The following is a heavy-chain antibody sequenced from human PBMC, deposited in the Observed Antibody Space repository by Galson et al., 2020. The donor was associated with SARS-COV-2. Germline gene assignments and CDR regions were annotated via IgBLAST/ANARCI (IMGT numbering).Heavy chain of an antibody. CDR2: ISWNSGSI. D-gene: IGHD1-26*01. CDR3: AKEGVGATHFDY. Sequence: SLKLSCAASGFTYDDYAMHWVRQAPGKGLEWVSGISWNSGSIGYEDSVKGRFTISRDNAKNSLYLQMNSLRAEDTALYYCAKEGVGATHFDYWGQGTLVTVSS. CDR1: GFTYDDYA. V-gene: IGHV3-9*01. J-gene: IGHJ4*02.